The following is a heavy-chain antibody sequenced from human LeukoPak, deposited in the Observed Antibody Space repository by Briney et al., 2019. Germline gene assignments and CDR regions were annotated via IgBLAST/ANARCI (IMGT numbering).Heavy chain of an antibody. D-gene: IGHD3-22*01. V-gene: IGHV1-69*05. CDR1: GGTFSSYA. J-gene: IGHJ2*01. CDR3: ARALTDDSSGQDWYFDL. CDR2: IIPIFGTA. Sequence: ASVKVSCKASGGTFSSYAISWVRQAPGQGLVWMGRIIPIFGTANYAQKFQGRVTITTDESTSTAYMELSSLRSEDTAVYYCARALTDDSSGQDWYFDLWGRGTLVTVSS.